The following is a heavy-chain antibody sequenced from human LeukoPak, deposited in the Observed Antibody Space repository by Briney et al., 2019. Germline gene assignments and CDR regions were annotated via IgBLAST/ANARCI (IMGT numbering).Heavy chain of an antibody. CDR1: GYTFTVYY. V-gene: IGHV1-69*02. D-gene: IGHD4-17*01. CDR3: ASPWGDDYGDYGPYYYYGMDV. J-gene: IGHJ6*02. Sequence: EASVKVSCKASGYTFTVYYMHWVRQAPGQGLEWMGRIIPILGIANYAQKFQGRVTITADKSTSTAYMELSSLRSEDTAVYYCASPWGDDYGDYGPYYYYGMDVWGQGTTVTVSS. CDR2: IIPILGIA.